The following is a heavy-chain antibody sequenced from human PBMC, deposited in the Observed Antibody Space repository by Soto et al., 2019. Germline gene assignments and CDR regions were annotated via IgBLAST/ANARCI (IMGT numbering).Heavy chain of an antibody. CDR3: AKDGGSDGDYVHLDY. J-gene: IGHJ4*02. CDR2: ISYDGSNK. CDR1: GFTFSSYG. V-gene: IGHV3-30*18. Sequence: QVQLVESGGGVVQPGRSLSLSCAASGFTFSSYGMHWVRQAPGKGLEWVAVISYDGSNKYYADSVKGRFTISRDNSKNTRYLQLNSLRAEDTAVYYCAKDGGSDGDYVHLDYWGQGTLVTVSS. D-gene: IGHD4-17*01.